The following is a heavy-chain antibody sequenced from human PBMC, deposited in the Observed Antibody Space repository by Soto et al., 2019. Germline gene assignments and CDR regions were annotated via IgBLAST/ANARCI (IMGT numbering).Heavy chain of an antibody. CDR2: INSDGSST. V-gene: IGHV3-74*01. CDR3: AREPDRGYYDSSGYYYPESFQH. J-gene: IGHJ1*01. D-gene: IGHD3-22*01. Sequence: GGSLRLSCAASGFTFSSYWMHWVRQAPGKGLVWVSRINSDGSSTSYADSVKGRFTISRDNAKNTLYLQMNSLRAEDTAVYYCAREPDRGYYDSSGYYYPESFQHWGQGTLVTVSS. CDR1: GFTFSSYW.